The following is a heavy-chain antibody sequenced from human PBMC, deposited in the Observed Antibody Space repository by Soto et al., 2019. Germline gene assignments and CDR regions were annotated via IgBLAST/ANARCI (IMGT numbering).Heavy chain of an antibody. CDR3: ATVYYYDSSGYTPLDY. CDR2: IIPIFGTA. Sequence: SVKVSCKASGGTFSSYASSWVRQAPGQGLEWMGGIIPIFGTANYAQKFQGRVTITADESTSTAYMELSSLRSEDTAVYYCATVYYYDSSGYTPLDYWGQGTLVTVSS. V-gene: IGHV1-69*13. CDR1: GGTFSSYA. J-gene: IGHJ4*02. D-gene: IGHD3-22*01.